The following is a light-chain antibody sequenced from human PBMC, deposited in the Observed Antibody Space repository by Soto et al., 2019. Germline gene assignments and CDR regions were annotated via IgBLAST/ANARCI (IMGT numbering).Light chain of an antibody. CDR1: QSINSTY. V-gene: IGKV3D-20*01. CDR3: QQYGSSPT. CDR2: DTS. J-gene: IGKJ5*01. Sequence: EIVLTQSPATLSLSPGERATLSCGASQSINSTYLAWYQQKPGLAPRLVIYDTSRRAPGIPDRLTGSGSGTDFTLTISRLEPEDSAIYYCQQYGSSPTFGQGTRLEIK.